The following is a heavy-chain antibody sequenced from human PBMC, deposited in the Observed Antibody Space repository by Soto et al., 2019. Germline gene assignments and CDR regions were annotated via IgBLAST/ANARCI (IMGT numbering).Heavy chain of an antibody. Sequence: QVQLVQSGAEVKKPGASVKVSCKASGYTFTSYAIHWVRQAPGQRLEWMGWINAGNGNTKYSQKFHGRGTITRETSAGAADMGRSRPRSEDTVVYNCARGLGGGSDIYYNGGYYYWGHGTPVTVST. CDR3: ARGLGGGSDIYYNGGYYY. D-gene: IGHD3-10*01. J-gene: IGHJ4*01. CDR1: GYTFTSYA. V-gene: IGHV1-3*01. CDR2: INAGNGNT.